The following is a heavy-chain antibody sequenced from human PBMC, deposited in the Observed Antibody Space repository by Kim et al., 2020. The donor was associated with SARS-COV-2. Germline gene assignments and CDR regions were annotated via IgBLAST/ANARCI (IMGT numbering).Heavy chain of an antibody. Sequence: RYVPSLQGQVTIPADTSISTAYLQWSSLKASDTAMYYCAKTPGSADAFDIWGQGTMVTVSS. CDR3: AKTPGSADAFDI. V-gene: IGHV5-51*01. J-gene: IGHJ3*02. D-gene: IGHD2-15*01.